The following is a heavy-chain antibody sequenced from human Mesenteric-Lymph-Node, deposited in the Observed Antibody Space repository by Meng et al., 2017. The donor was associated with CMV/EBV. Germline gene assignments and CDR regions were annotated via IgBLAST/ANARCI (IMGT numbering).Heavy chain of an antibody. J-gene: IGHJ4*02. CDR1: GFTFSSYA. V-gene: IGHV3-9*01. Sequence: SLKISCAASGFTFSSYAMHWVRQAPGKGLEWVSGISWNSGAIEYADSVRGRFTISRDNAKNSLYLQMNSLRVDDTALYYCARVAAAGTGFDYWGQGTLVTVSS. D-gene: IGHD6-13*01. CDR2: ISWNSGAI. CDR3: ARVAAAGTGFDY.